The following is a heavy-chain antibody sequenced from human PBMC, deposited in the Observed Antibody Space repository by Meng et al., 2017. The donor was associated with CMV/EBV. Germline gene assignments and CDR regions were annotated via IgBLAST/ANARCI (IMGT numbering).Heavy chain of an antibody. CDR3: AKCVTVLGGSYYSYYGMDV. Sequence: GESLKISCAASGFTFSSYGMHWVRQAPGKGLEWVAVICDDGSNKYYGDSVKGRFTISRDNSKNALYLQMSSLRAEDTDVYYCAKCVTVLGGSYYSYYGMDVWGQGTTVTVSS. CDR1: GFTFSSYG. J-gene: IGHJ6*02. V-gene: IGHV3-30*02. D-gene: IGHD3-3*01. CDR2: ICDDGSNK.